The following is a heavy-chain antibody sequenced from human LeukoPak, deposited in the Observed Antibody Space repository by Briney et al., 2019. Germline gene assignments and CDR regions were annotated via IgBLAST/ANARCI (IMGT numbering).Heavy chain of an antibody. D-gene: IGHD5-12*01. CDR1: GFIFSSYV. Sequence: GGSLRLSCAASGFIFSSYVMSWVRQAPGTGLEWVSAISGSGGDTYYADSAKGRFTISRDNSKNTLHLQMNSLRAEDTAVYYCAKSRLGYDYWGQGTLVTVSS. CDR2: ISGSGGDT. J-gene: IGHJ4*02. V-gene: IGHV3-23*01. CDR3: AKSRLGYDY.